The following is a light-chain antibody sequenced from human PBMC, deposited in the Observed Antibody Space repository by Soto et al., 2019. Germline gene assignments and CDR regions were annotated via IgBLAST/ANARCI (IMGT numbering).Light chain of an antibody. CDR3: QQYETFSGT. Sequence: DIQMTQSPSTLSASVGDGVTITCRASQSISSWLAWYQQKPGKAPKLLIYKASSLESGVPSRFSGSGSGTKFTLTIASLQPDDFATYYCQQYETFSGTFGPGTKGDI. J-gene: IGKJ1*01. V-gene: IGKV1-5*03. CDR1: QSISSW. CDR2: KAS.